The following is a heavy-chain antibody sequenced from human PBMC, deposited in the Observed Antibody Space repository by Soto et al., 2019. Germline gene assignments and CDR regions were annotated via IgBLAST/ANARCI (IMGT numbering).Heavy chain of an antibody. J-gene: IGHJ6*02. CDR1: GFTFSSYG. CDR2: ISYDGSNK. V-gene: IGHV3-30*03. CDR3: ATQTEVIAALVGPVPPRYYYGMDV. Sequence: QVQLVESGGGVVQPGRSLRLSCAASGFTFSSYGMHWVRQAPGKGLEWVAVISYDGSNKYYADSVKGRFTISRDNSKNTLYLQMNSLRAEDTAVYYCATQTEVIAALVGPVPPRYYYGMDVWGQGTTVTVSS. D-gene: IGHD6-6*01.